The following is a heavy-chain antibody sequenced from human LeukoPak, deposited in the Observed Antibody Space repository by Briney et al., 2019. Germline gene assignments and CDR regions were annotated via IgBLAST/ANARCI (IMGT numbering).Heavy chain of an antibody. Sequence: GGSLRLSCAASGFTFSSYEMNWVRQAPGKGLEWVSYISSSTYIYYADSMKGRFTISRDNAKNSLYLQMNSLRAEDTAVYYCARGGRDGYKYGGFDYWGQGTLVTVSS. D-gene: IGHD5-24*01. J-gene: IGHJ4*02. CDR3: ARGGRDGYKYGGFDY. CDR1: GFTFSSYE. V-gene: IGHV3-21*05. CDR2: ISSSTYI.